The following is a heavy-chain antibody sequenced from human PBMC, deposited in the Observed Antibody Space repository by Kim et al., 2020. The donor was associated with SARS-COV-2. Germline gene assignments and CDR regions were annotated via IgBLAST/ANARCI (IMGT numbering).Heavy chain of an antibody. V-gene: IGHV3-15*01. J-gene: IGHJ6*02. CDR1: GFTFSNAW. CDR3: TTDLLDGIVVVPAAYYCYGMDV. D-gene: IGHD2-2*01. Sequence: GGSLRLSCAASGFTFSNAWMSWVRQAPGKGLEWVGRIKSKTDGGTTDYAAPVKGRFTISRDDSKNTLYLQMNSLKTEDTAVYYCTTDLLDGIVVVPAAYYCYGMDVWGQGTTVTVSS. CDR2: IKSKTDGGTT.